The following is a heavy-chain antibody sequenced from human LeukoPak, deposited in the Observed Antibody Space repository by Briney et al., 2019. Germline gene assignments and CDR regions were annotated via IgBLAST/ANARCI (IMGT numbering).Heavy chain of an antibody. CDR1: GYPFTKWE. D-gene: IGHD1-14*01. CDR2: VHPDNGNT. Sequence: VASVKVSCKTSGYPFTKWEINWLRQAAGQGLEWLGWVHPDNGNTYYAQRFRGRVTMSRDTSTTTAYMELSGLRSNDTAVYFCATGPRNDPWGQGTLVTVSS. CDR3: ATGPRNDP. V-gene: IGHV1-8*01. J-gene: IGHJ5*02.